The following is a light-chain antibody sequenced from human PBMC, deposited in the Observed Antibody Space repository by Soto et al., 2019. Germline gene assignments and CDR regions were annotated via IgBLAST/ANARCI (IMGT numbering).Light chain of an antibody. Sequence: QSALTQPASVSGSPGQSITISCTGTSSDIGTYNSVSWYQHHPGKAPKLLIFEVIDRPSGVSDRFSGSKSGNTASLTISGLQPEDEADYDCCSYTSTYTLVFGGGTKVTVL. CDR1: SSDIGTYNS. CDR3: CSYTSTYTLV. CDR2: EVI. J-gene: IGLJ3*02. V-gene: IGLV2-14*01.